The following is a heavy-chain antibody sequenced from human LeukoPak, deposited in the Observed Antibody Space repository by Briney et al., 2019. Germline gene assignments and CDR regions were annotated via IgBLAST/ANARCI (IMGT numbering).Heavy chain of an antibody. V-gene: IGHV1-69*06. Sequence: ASVKVSCKASGGTFSSYAIRWVRRAPGQGLEWMGGIIPIFGTANYAQKFQGRVTINADKSTSTAYMELSSLRSEDTAVYYCARGIPTSYYYGSGSFYYFDYWGQGTLVTVSS. D-gene: IGHD3-10*01. CDR1: GGTFSSYA. J-gene: IGHJ4*02. CDR2: IIPIFGTA. CDR3: ARGIPTSYYYGSGSFYYFDY.